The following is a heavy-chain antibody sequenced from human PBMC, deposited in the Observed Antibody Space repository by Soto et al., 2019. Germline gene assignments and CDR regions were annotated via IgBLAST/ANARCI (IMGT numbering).Heavy chain of an antibody. CDR2: IIPIFGTA. V-gene: IGHV1-69*13. D-gene: IGHD6-19*01. CDR1: GGTFSSYS. Sequence: SGKVSCKASGGTFSSYSISWVRQAPGQGLEWMGGIIPIFGTANYAQKFQGRVTITADESTSTAYMELSSLRSEDTAVYYCARETRLGQWLARDYYYGMDVWGQGTTVTVSS. CDR3: ARETRLGQWLARDYYYGMDV. J-gene: IGHJ6*02.